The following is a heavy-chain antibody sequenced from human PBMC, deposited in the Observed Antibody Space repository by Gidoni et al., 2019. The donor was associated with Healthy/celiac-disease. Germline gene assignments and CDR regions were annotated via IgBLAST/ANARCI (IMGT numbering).Heavy chain of an antibody. D-gene: IGHD5-18*01. CDR3: ARTDPRGYSYGYFDY. CDR2: IYYSGST. Sequence: QVQLQESGPGLVKPSETLSLTCTVSGGSISSYYWSWIRQPPGKGLEWIGYIYYSGSTNYNPSLKSRVTISVDTSKNQFSLKLSSVTGADTAVYYCARTDPRGYSYGYFDYWGQGTLVTVSS. J-gene: IGHJ4*02. V-gene: IGHV4-59*01. CDR1: GGSISSYY.